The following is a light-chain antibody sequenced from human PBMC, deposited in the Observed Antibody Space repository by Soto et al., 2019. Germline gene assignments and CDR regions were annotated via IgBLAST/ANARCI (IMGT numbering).Light chain of an antibody. Sequence: DIQMTQSPPSLSASVGDRVTIICRASEGINIYLAWFQQKPGKAPRLLIYDASNLKTGVPSRFSGTGSGTDFTFTISGLQPEDIATYYCQQYDRLPYTLGQGTKVDIK. CDR3: QQYDRLPYT. V-gene: IGKV1-33*01. CDR2: DAS. CDR1: EGINIY. J-gene: IGKJ2*01.